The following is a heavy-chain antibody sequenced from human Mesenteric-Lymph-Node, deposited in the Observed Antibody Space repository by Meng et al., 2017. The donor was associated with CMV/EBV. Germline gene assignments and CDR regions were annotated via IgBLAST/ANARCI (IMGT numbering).Heavy chain of an antibody. CDR2: INHSGST. V-gene: IGHV4-34*01. D-gene: IGHD3-9*01. CDR1: GGSFSGYY. Sequence: QFHPGGVGLLTRPGTLSVTVAVFGGSFSGYYWNWIRQSSEKGLEWIGEINHSGSTTYNPSFTSRIIISVDTSTNQISLNMSSVTAADTAVYYCARGSSYDILTGYFDYWGQGALVTVSS. CDR3: ARGSSYDILTGYFDY. J-gene: IGHJ4*02.